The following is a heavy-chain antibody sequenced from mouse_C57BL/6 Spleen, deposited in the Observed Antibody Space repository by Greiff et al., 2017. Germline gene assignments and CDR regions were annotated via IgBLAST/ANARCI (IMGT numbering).Heavy chain of an antibody. CDR3: ARGGYPTMDY. CDR1: GFTFSDYG. CDR2: ISSGSSTI. D-gene: IGHD2-2*01. V-gene: IGHV5-17*01. J-gene: IGHJ4*01. Sequence: EVKLMESGGGLVKPGGSLKLSCAASGFTFSDYGMHWVRQAPEKGLEWVAYISSGSSTIYYADTVKGRFTISRDNAKNTLFLQMTSLRSEDTAMYYCARGGYPTMDYWGQGTSVTVSS.